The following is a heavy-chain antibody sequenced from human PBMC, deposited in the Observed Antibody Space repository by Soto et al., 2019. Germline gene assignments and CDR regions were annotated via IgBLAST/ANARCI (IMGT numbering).Heavy chain of an antibody. J-gene: IGHJ4*02. CDR1: GGSISSSSYY. V-gene: IGHV4-39*01. CDR3: ARLRITMIVVVITPSHFDY. CDR2: IYYSGST. D-gene: IGHD3-22*01. Sequence: KTSETLSLTCTVSGGSISSSSYYWGWIRQPPGKGLEWIGSIYYSGSTYYNPSLKSRVTISVDTSKNQFSLKLSSVTAADTAVYYCARLRITMIVVVITPSHFDYWGQGTLVTVSS.